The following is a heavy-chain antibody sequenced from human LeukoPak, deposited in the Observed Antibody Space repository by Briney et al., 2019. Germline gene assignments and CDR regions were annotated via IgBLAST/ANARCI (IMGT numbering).Heavy chain of an antibody. CDR3: ARDRPYTGGWRGFDY. CDR2: IIPMFGIA. D-gene: IGHD6-19*01. Sequence: SVKVSCKASGGTFSRYAISWVRQAPGQGLEWMGGIIPMFGIANYAQKFQGRVTITADESTSTAYMELSSLRSEDTAVYYCARDRPYTGGWRGFDYWGQGTLVTVFS. J-gene: IGHJ4*02. V-gene: IGHV1-69*13. CDR1: GGTFSRYA.